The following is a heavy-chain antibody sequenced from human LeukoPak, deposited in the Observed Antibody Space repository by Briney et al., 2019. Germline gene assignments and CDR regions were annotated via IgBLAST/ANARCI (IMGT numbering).Heavy chain of an antibody. J-gene: IGHJ4*02. V-gene: IGHV3-20*04. D-gene: IGHD2-21*02. Sequence: GGALRLSCAASGFTFGNYGMSWVRQAPGKGVEGVSGINWNGGSTDYADSVEGRFTISRDNAKNSQYLQMNSLRVEDTALYYCARAQTYGDSRLLLDYWGQGTLVTVSS. CDR2: INWNGGST. CDR3: ARAQTYGDSRLLLDY. CDR1: GFTFGNYG.